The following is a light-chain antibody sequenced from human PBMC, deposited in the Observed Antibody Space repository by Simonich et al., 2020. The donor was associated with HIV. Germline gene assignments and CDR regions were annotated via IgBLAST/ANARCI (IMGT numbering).Light chain of an antibody. V-gene: IGLV6-57*01. CDR2: EDN. CDR3: QSYDSSNHVV. Sequence: NFMLTQSHSVSESPGKTVTISCTRSSGSIASSYVQWYQQRPGSSPTTVIYEDNQRPSGVPDRFSGSIDSSSNSASLTISGLKTEDEADYYCQSYDSSNHVVFGGGTKVTVL. CDR1: SGSIASSY. J-gene: IGLJ2*01.